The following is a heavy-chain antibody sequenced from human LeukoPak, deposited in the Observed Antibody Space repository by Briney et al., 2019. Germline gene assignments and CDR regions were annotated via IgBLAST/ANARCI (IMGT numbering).Heavy chain of an antibody. Sequence: SETLSLTCTVSGGSISSYYWSWIRQPAGKGLEWIGRIYTSGSTNYNPSLKSRVTMSVDTSKNQFSLKLSSVTAADTAVYYCARDPYSSGWYAYFDYWGQGTLVTVSS. CDR1: GGSISSYY. D-gene: IGHD6-19*01. CDR2: IYTSGST. J-gene: IGHJ4*02. CDR3: ARDPYSSGWYAYFDY. V-gene: IGHV4-4*07.